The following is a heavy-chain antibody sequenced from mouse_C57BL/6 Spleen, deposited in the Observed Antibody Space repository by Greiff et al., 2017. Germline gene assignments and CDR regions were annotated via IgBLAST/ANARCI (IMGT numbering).Heavy chain of an antibody. CDR2: IYPGGGYT. CDR3: ARRGYGNHWYFDV. J-gene: IGHJ1*03. Sequence: QVQLQQSGAELVRPGTSVKMSCKASGYTFTNYWIGWAKQRPGHGLEWIGDIYPGGGYTNYNEKFKGKATLTADKSSSTAYMQFSSLTSEDSAIYYCARRGYGNHWYFDVWGTGTTVTVSS. D-gene: IGHD2-10*02. V-gene: IGHV1-63*01. CDR1: GYTFTNYW.